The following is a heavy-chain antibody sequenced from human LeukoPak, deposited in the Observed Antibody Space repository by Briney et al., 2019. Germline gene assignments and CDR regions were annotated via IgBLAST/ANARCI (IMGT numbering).Heavy chain of an antibody. CDR2: IYYSGST. CDR3: ASSLLRYYYDSSGYIPVHYYYGMDV. Sequence: SETLSLTCTVSGGSISNYYWSWIRQPPGKGLEWIGYIYYSGSTNYNPSLKSRVTISVDTSKNQFPLQLNSVTPEDTAVYYCASSLLRYYYDSSGYIPVHYYYGMDVWGQGTTVTVSS. CDR1: GGSISNYY. J-gene: IGHJ6*02. V-gene: IGHV4-59*12. D-gene: IGHD3-22*01.